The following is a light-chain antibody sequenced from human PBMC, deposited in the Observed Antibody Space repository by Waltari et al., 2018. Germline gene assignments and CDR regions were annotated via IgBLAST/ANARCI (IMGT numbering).Light chain of an antibody. CDR1: ESVRSY. CDR3: QQYSNPPPEFT. V-gene: IGKV3-11*01. CDR2: DAS. Sequence: EIVLTQSPATLSLSPGEGATLSCRASESVRSYLAWYQQKPGQAPRLLIYDASNRASGIPARFSGSGSGTDFSLSISSLEPEDFAVYYCQQYSNPPPEFTFGPGTRVEIK. J-gene: IGKJ3*01.